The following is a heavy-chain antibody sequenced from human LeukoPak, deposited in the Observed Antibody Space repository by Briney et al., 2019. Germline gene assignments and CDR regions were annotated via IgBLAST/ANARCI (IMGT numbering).Heavy chain of an antibody. CDR2: FNPNSGGT. J-gene: IGHJ6*02. CDR3: ARAFPYCGGDCDYYGMDV. V-gene: IGHV1-2*04. CDR1: GYTFTGYY. Sequence: ASVKVSCKASGYTFTGYYMHWVRQAPGQGLEWMGWFNPNSGGTNYAQKFQGWVTMTRDTSISTAYMELSRLRSDDTAVYYCARAFPYCGGDCDYYGMDVWGQGTTVTVSS. D-gene: IGHD2-21*02.